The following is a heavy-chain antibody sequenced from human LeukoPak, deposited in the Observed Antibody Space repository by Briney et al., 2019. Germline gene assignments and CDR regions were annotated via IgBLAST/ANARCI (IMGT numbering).Heavy chain of an antibody. J-gene: IGHJ4*02. CDR3: ARAGWIQLWSYFDY. CDR2: IYSGGST. V-gene: IGHV3-53*01. Sequence: PGGSLRLSCAASGFTVSSNYMSWVRQAPGKGLEWVSVIYSGGSTYYADSVKGRFTFSRDNSKNTLYLQMNSLRAEDTAVYYCARAGWIQLWSYFDYWGQGTLVTVSS. D-gene: IGHD5-18*01. CDR1: GFTVSSNY.